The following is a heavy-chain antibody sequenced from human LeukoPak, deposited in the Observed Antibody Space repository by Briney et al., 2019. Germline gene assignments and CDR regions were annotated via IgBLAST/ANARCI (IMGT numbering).Heavy chain of an antibody. CDR2: ISWNSGSI. CDR1: GFTFSDYY. J-gene: IGHJ4*02. V-gene: IGHV3-9*01. D-gene: IGHD5-12*01. Sequence: GGSLRLSCAASGFTFSDYYMSWIRQAPGKGLEWVSGISWNSGSIGYADSVKGRFTISRDNAKNSLYLQMNSLRAEDTALYYCAKDLDIVATTYFDYWGQGTLVTVSS. CDR3: AKDLDIVATTYFDY.